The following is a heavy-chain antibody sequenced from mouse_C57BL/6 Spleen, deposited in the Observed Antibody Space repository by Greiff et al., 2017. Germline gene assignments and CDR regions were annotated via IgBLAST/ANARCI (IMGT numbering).Heavy chain of an antibody. Sequence: EVQGVESGGGLVKPGGSLKLSCAASGFTFSDYGMHWVRQAPEKGLEWVAYISSGSSTIYYADTVKGRFTISSDNAKKTLCLQMTSLRSEDTAMYYCARLAPRAMDYWGQGTSVTVSS. V-gene: IGHV5-17*01. CDR2: ISSGSSTI. CDR3: ARLAPRAMDY. CDR1: GFTFSDYG. J-gene: IGHJ4*01.